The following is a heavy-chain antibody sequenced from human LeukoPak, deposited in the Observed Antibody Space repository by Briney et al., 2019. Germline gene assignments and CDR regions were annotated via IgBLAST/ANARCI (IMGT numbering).Heavy chain of an antibody. CDR1: GGYISTGSY. J-gene: IGHJ4*02. CDR2: IYSSGKT. Sequence: SGTLSLTCTVSGGYISTGSYWGWIRQPPGKGLEWIGSIYSSGKTYSNPSLKGRVTMSVDTSMNQFSLKLFSVTAADAAVYFCARLNPYFDYWGQGTLVTVSS. CDR3: ARLNPYFDY. V-gene: IGHV4-39*07.